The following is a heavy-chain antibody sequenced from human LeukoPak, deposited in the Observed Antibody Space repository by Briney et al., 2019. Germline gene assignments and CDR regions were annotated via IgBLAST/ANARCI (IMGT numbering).Heavy chain of an antibody. D-gene: IGHD2-2*02. CDR2: IYHSGST. Sequence: SQTLSLTRTVSGGSISSGGYSWSWIRQPPGKGLEWIGYIYHSGSTYYNPSLKSRVTISVDRSKNQFSLKLSSVTAADTAVYYCARARGVVVPAAIFDPWGQGTLVTVSS. J-gene: IGHJ5*02. CDR1: GGSISSGGYS. V-gene: IGHV4-30-2*01. CDR3: ARARGVVVPAAIFDP.